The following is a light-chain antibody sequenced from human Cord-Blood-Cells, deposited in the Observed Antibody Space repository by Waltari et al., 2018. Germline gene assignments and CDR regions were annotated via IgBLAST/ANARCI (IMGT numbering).Light chain of an antibody. Sequence: EIVLTQSPATLSLSPGERATLSCRASQSVSSYLAGYQQKPGQAPRLLTYDASNRATGIPARFSGSWSGTDFTLTISSLEPEDFAVYYCQQRSNFITFGQGTRLEIK. V-gene: IGKV3-11*01. CDR3: QQRSNFIT. CDR1: QSVSSY. CDR2: DAS. J-gene: IGKJ5*01.